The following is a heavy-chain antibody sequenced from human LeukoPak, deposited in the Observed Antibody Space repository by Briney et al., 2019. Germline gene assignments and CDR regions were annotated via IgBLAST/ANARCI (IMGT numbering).Heavy chain of an antibody. CDR2: ISYDGTNK. CDR1: GFTFSSYS. D-gene: IGHD3-10*02. V-gene: IGHV3-30*18. Sequence: GGSLRLSCAASGFTFSSYSMNWVRQAPGKGLEWVTVISYDGTNKYYTDSVKGRFTISRDNSKNTLYLQMNSLRAEDRAVYYCAELGITMIGGVWGKGTTVTISS. J-gene: IGHJ6*04. CDR3: AELGITMIGGV.